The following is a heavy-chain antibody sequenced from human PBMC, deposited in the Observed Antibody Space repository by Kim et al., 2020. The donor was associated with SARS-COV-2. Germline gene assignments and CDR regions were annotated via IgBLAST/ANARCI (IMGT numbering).Heavy chain of an antibody. CDR3: ARDPVVPAARGIYYYYDMDV. CDR2: IYYSGST. CDR1: GGSISSGGYY. J-gene: IGHJ6*02. V-gene: IGHV4-31*03. D-gene: IGHD2-2*01. Sequence: SETLSLTYTVSGGSISSGGYYWSWIRQHPGKGLEWIGYIYYSGSTYYNPSLKSRVTISVDTTKNQFSLKLSSVTAADTAVYYCARDPVVPAARGIYYYYDMDVWGQGTTVTVSS.